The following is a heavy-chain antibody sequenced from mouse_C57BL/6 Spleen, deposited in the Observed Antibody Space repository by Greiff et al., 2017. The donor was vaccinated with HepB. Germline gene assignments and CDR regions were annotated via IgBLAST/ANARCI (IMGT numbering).Heavy chain of an antibody. Sequence: QVQLQQPGAELVRPGTSVKLSCKASGYTFTSYWMHWVKQRPGQGLEWIGVIDPSDSYTNYNQKFKGKATLTVDTSSSTAYMQLSSLTSEDSAVYYCARMDGSSYEGYFDVWGTGTTVTVSS. J-gene: IGHJ1*03. V-gene: IGHV1-59*01. D-gene: IGHD1-1*01. CDR2: IDPSDSYT. CDR3: ARMDGSSYEGYFDV. CDR1: GYTFTSYW.